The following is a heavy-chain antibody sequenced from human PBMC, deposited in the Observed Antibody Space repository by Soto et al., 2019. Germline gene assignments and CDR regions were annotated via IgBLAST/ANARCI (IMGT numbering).Heavy chain of an antibody. Sequence: GRSLRLSCAASGFTFNTFAMHWVRQAPGKGLELVAIFSYDGSKRYYAESVRGRFTISRDKSKNTVYLQMSSLGVDDTAVYYVARDLSRGITMIGLYIPYWGQGPPVTVSP. D-gene: IGHD3-22*01. CDR3: ARDLSRGITMIGLYIPY. V-gene: IGHV3-30-3*01. CDR1: GFTFNTFA. CDR2: FSYDGSKR. J-gene: IGHJ4*02.